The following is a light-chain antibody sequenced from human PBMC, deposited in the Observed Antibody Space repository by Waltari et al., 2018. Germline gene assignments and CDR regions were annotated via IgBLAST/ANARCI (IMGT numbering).Light chain of an antibody. CDR2: GNS. CDR3: QSYDSSLSGYV. V-gene: IGLV1-40*01. J-gene: IGLJ1*01. Sequence: QSVLTQPPSVSGAPGQRVTISCTGSSSNIGAGYDVHWYQQLPGTAPKPLIYGNSNRPSGVPDRCSGSKSGASASLAITGRQAEDEADYYCQSYDSSLSGYVFGAGTKVTVL. CDR1: SSNIGAGYD.